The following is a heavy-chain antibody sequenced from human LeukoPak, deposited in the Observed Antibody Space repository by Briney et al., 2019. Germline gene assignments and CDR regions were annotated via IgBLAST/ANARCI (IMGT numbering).Heavy chain of an antibody. J-gene: IGHJ4*02. CDR2: ISAYNGNT. Sequence: ASVKVSCKASGYTFTSYGISWVRQAPGQGLEWMGWISAYNGNTNYAQKLQGRVTMTTDTSTSTAYMELRSLRSDDTAVYYCARDIVVVSAARGFGYWGQGTLVTVSS. V-gene: IGHV1-18*01. CDR3: ARDIVVVSAARGFGY. CDR1: GYTFTSYG. D-gene: IGHD2-2*01.